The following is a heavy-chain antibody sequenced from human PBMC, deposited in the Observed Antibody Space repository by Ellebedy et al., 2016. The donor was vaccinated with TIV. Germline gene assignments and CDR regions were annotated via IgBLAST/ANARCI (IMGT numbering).Heavy chain of an antibody. J-gene: IGHJ3*02. CDR1: GGSISSYY. CDR2: IYTSGST. V-gene: IGHV4-4*07. CDR3: ASGLVTDSSGTYGAFDI. Sequence: GSLRLXCTVSGGSISSYYWSWIRQPAGKGLEWIGRIYTSGSTNYNPSLKSRVTMSVDTSKNQFSLKLSSVTAADTAVYYCASGLVTDSSGTYGAFDIWGQGTMVTVSS. D-gene: IGHD3-22*01.